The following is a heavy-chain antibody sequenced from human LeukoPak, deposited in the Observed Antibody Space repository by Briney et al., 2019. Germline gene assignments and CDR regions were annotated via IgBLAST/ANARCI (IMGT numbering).Heavy chain of an antibody. Sequence: GASVKVSCKASGYTFTSYYMHWVRQAPGQGLEGMGIINPSGGSTSYAQKFQGRVTMTRDTSTSTVYMELSSLRSEDTAVYYCARDKTVLRYFDWLLSEGYAFDIWGQGTMVTVSS. J-gene: IGHJ3*02. D-gene: IGHD3-9*01. V-gene: IGHV1-46*01. CDR1: GYTFTSYY. CDR3: ARDKTVLRYFDWLLSEGYAFDI. CDR2: INPSGGST.